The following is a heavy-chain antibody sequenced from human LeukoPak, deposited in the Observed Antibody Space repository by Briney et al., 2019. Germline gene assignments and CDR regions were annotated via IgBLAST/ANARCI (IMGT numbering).Heavy chain of an antibody. D-gene: IGHD3-3*01. V-gene: IGHV1-3*01. CDR1: GYTFTSYG. J-gene: IGHJ4*02. CDR2: INAGNGNT. Sequence: ASVKVSCKASGYTFTSYGISWVRQAPGQRLEWMGWINAGNGNTKYSQKFQGRVTITRDTSASTAYMELSSLRSEDTAVYYCARGRFLEWRYFDYWGQGTLVTVSS. CDR3: ARGRFLEWRYFDY.